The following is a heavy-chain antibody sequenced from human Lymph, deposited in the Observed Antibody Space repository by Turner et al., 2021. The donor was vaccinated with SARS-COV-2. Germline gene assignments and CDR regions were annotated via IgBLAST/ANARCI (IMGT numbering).Heavy chain of an antibody. Sequence: QVQLVESAGGVVQRGRSLRRCYAASGFTFRTSAIYWVRQAPGNGLEWVAVISYDGSNKYYADTVKGRFTISRVNSKKTLYLQMSSLRAEDTAVYYCARYSSGGYFYYGMDVWGQGTTVTVSS. CDR3: ARYSSGGYFYYGMDV. D-gene: IGHD3-10*01. J-gene: IGHJ6*02. CDR2: ISYDGSNK. CDR1: GFTFRTSA. V-gene: IGHV3-30*04.